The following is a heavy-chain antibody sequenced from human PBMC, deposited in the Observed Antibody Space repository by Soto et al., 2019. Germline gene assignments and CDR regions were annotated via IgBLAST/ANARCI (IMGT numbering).Heavy chain of an antibody. J-gene: IGHJ6*02. Sequence: EVRLVESGGGLLQPGTSVRLSCAALGFSLSSYDLHWVRQVPEKRLEWVAFFGSGGDRHYSGSVKGRFTISRDTAKKSFYLQMNSLKVGDTAVYYCGRAQSRNWNARGYGIDVWGQGTTVIVSS. D-gene: IGHD1-1*01. CDR1: GFSLSSYD. CDR2: FGSGGDR. V-gene: IGHV3-13*04. CDR3: GRAQSRNWNARGYGIDV.